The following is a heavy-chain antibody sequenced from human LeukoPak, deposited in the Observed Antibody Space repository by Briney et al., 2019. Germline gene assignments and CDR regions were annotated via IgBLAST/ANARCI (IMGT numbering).Heavy chain of an antibody. CDR2: IIPIFGTA. D-gene: IGHD1-26*01. J-gene: IGHJ4*02. Sequence: SVKVSCKASGGTFSSYAFSWVRQAPGQGLEWMGGIIPIFGTANYAQKFQGRVTITADESTSTVYMELSSLRSEDTAVYYCARADSGSPYYFDYWGQGTLVTVSS. CDR1: GGTFSSYA. CDR3: ARADSGSPYYFDY. V-gene: IGHV1-69*01.